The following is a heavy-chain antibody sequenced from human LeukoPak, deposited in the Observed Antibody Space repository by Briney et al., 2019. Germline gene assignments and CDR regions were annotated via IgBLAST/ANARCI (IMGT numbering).Heavy chain of an antibody. CDR3: ARSTKYYYDSNSYWNAFDI. D-gene: IGHD3-22*01. Sequence: SETLSLTCTVSGGSISSYYWSWIRQPPGKGLEWIGYIYYSGSTNYNPSLKSRVTISVDTSKNQFSLKLSSVTAADTAVYYCARSTKYYYDSNSYWNAFDIWGQGTMVTVSS. J-gene: IGHJ3*02. V-gene: IGHV4-59*01. CDR1: GGSISSYY. CDR2: IYYSGST.